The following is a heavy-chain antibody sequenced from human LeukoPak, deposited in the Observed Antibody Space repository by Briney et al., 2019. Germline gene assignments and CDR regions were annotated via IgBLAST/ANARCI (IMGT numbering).Heavy chain of an antibody. J-gene: IGHJ4*02. CDR2: IYTSGST. Sequence: KASETLSLTCTVSGGSISSYYWSWIRQPAGEGLEWIGRIYTSGSTNYNPSLKSRVTMSVDTSKNQFSLKLSSVTAADTAVYYCARSRPIAVAGTDYFDYWGQGTLVTVSS. CDR1: GGSISSYY. D-gene: IGHD6-19*01. CDR3: ARSRPIAVAGTDYFDY. V-gene: IGHV4-4*07.